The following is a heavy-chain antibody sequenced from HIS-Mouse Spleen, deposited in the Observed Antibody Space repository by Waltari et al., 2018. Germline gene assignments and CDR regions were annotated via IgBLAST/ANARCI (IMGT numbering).Heavy chain of an antibody. CDR1: GGSISSYY. J-gene: IGHJ3*02. D-gene: IGHD3-10*01. V-gene: IGHV4-59*01. Sequence: QVQLQESGPGLVKPSETLSLTCTVSGGSISSYYWSWIRQPPGKGLEWIGYIYYSGSTNYNPSLKSRVTISVDTSKNQFSLKLSSVTAADTAVYYCARDRGEGVDAFDIWGQGTMVTVSS. CDR2: IYYSGST. CDR3: ARDRGEGVDAFDI.